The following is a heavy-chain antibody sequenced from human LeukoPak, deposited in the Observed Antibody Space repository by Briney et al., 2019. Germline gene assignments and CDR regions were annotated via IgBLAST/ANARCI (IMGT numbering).Heavy chain of an antibody. CDR1: GYTFTVYY. CDR2: INPNSGGT. V-gene: IGHV1-2*02. CDR3: ARDSRERGSGSYLIAY. D-gene: IGHD3-10*01. J-gene: IGHJ4*02. Sequence: ASVKVSCKASGYTFTVYYMHWVRQAPGQGLEWMGWINPNSGGTNYAQKFQGRVTMTRDTSISTAYMELSRLRSDDTAVYYCARDSRERGSGSYLIAYWGQGTLVTVSS.